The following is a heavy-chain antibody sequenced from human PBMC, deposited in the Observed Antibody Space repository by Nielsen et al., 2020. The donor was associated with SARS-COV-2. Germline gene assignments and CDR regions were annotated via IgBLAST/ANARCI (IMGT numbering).Heavy chain of an antibody. V-gene: IGHV3-30-3*01. J-gene: IGHJ4*02. CDR2: ISYDGSNK. CDR3: ATHFLLGVVVVPAKLPIY. CDR1: GFTFSSYA. D-gene: IGHD2-2*01. Sequence: GESLKISCSASGFTFSSYAMHWVRQAPGKGLEWVAVISYDGSNKYYADSVKGRFTISRDNSKNTLYLQMNSLRAEDTAVYYCATHFLLGVVVVPAKLPIYWGQGTLVTVSS.